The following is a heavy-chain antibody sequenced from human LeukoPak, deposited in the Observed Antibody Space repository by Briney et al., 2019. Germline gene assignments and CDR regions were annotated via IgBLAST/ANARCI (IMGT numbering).Heavy chain of an antibody. CDR1: GYTFTGYY. J-gene: IGHJ4*02. D-gene: IGHD2-21*02. CDR2: VNPNSGDT. CDR3: ARDHYHKIHSVMVTAPDY. V-gene: IGHV1-2*02. Sequence: ASVKVSCKASGYTFTGYYLHWVRQAPGQGLEWMGCVNPNSGDTNYAQKFQGSVTMTRDTSISTVYMELSRLRSDDTAVYYCARDHYHKIHSVMVTAPDYWGQGTLVIVSS.